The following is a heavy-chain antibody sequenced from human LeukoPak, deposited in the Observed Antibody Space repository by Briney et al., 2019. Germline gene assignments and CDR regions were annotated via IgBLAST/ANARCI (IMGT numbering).Heavy chain of an antibody. CDR1: GGSITYNY. V-gene: IGHV4-4*07. CDR2: IFSSGFT. J-gene: IGHJ4*02. Sequence: SETLSLTCTVSGGSITYNYWAWIRQPAGKGLEWIGRIFSSGFTIYNPSLKRRVTMSVDTSNNQFSLKLNSVTAPDTAIYYCAGHKPGDHVARPRERFDYWGQGTLGTVSS. CDR3: AGHKPGDHVARPRERFDY. D-gene: IGHD1-14*01.